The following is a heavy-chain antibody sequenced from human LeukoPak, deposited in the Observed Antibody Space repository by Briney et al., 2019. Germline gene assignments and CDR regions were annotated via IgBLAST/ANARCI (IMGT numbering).Heavy chain of an antibody. CDR1: GFTFSSYS. CDR2: ISSSSSTI. CDR3: AGLWFGELLRDY. D-gene: IGHD3-10*01. J-gene: IGHJ4*02. V-gene: IGHV3-48*01. Sequence: GGSLRLSCAASGFTFSSYSMNWVRQAPEKGLEWVSYISSSSSTIYYADSVKGRFTISRDNAKNSLYLQMNSLRAEDTAVYYCAGLWFGELLRDYWGQGALVTVSS.